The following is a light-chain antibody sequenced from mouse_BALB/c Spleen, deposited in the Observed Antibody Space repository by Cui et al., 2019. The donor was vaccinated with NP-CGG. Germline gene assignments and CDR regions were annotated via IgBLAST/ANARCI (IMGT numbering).Light chain of an antibody. Sequence: AVLSHESALTTSPGETVTLTCRSSTGAVTTSNYANWVQEKPDHLFTGLIGGTNNRAPGVPARFSGSLIGDKAALTITGTQTEDEAIYFCALWYSNHWVFGGGTTLTVL. CDR2: GTN. J-gene: IGLJ1*01. CDR1: TGAVTTSNY. CDR3: ALWYSNHWV. V-gene: IGLV1*01.